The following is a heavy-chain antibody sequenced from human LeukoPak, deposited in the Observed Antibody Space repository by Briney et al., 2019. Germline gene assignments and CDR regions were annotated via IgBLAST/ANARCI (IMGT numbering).Heavy chain of an antibody. CDR2: IISDGSST. V-gene: IGHV3-74*01. CDR1: GFTFSNYA. J-gene: IGHJ3*02. Sequence: GGSLRLSCAASGFTFSNYAMRWVSQAPGKGLGWVSRIISDGSSTSYADSVKGRFTISRDNAKNTLYLQMNSLRAEDTAVYYCARDGVVPAASDAFDIWGQGTMVTVSS. CDR3: ARDGVVPAASDAFDI. D-gene: IGHD2-2*01.